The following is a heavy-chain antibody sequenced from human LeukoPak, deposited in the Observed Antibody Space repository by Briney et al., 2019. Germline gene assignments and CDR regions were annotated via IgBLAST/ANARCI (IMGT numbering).Heavy chain of an antibody. Sequence: PGGSLRLSCAASGFTFSSYAMHWVRQAPGKGLEWVAVISYDGSNKYYADSVKGRFTISRDNSKNTLYLQMNSLRAEDTAVYYCARVGWLQSLYYGMDVGGQGTTVPVSS. CDR1: GFTFSSYA. J-gene: IGHJ6*02. V-gene: IGHV3-30-3*01. D-gene: IGHD5-24*01. CDR3: ARVGWLQSLYYGMDV. CDR2: ISYDGSNK.